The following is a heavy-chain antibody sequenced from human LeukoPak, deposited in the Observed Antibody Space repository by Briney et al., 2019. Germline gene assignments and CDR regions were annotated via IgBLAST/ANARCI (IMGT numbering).Heavy chain of an antibody. CDR3: ARHAVYAGSGWAFDF. CDR1: GGSISPYY. V-gene: IGHV4-59*08. D-gene: IGHD6-19*01. Sequence: SETLSLTCTVSGGSISPYYWSWIRQPPGKGLEWIGYVYYTGSGSTSHNPSFKSRVTISVDTSKNQFSLNLNSVTAADTAVYYCARHAVYAGSGWAFDFWGQGTLVTVSS. J-gene: IGHJ4*02. CDR2: VYYTGSGST.